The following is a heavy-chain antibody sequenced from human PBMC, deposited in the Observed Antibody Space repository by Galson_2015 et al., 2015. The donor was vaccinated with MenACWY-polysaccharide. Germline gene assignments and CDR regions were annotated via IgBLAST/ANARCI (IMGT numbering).Heavy chain of an antibody. CDR1: GFTFSSFW. CDR3: ARDVYGGHFDY. D-gene: IGHD4-23*01. Sequence: SLRLSCAASGFTFSSFWMSWVRQAPGKGLEWVANIKQDESEKYYVDSVKGRFTISRDNAKNSLYLQANSLRAEDTAVYYCARDVYGGHFDYWGQGTLVTVSS. V-gene: IGHV3-7*01. J-gene: IGHJ4*02. CDR2: IKQDESEK.